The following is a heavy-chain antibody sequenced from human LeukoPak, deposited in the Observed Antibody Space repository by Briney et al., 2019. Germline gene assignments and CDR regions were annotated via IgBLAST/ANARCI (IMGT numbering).Heavy chain of an antibody. J-gene: IGHJ6*02. D-gene: IGHD4-17*01. V-gene: IGHV4-59*01. Sequence: SETLSLTCTVSGGSISSYYWSWIRQPPGKGLEWIGYIYYSGSTNYSPSLKSRVTISVDTSKNQFSLKLSSVTAADTAVYYCARVNRDYSIYGMDVWGQGTTVTVSS. CDR1: GGSISSYY. CDR2: IYYSGST. CDR3: ARVNRDYSIYGMDV.